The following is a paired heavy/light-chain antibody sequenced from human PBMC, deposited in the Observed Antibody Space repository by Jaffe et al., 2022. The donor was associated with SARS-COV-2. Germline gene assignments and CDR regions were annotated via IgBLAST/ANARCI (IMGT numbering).Light chain of an antibody. J-gene: IGKJ4*01. CDR1: QSVTSNY. CDR3: QQYHSFPFT. V-gene: IGKV3-20*01. CDR2: GAS. Sequence: EIVLTQSPGTLSLSPGDRATLSCRASQSVTSNYIAWYQQNPGQAPRLLMYGASSRVTGIPDRFSGSGSGTDFTLTIDRLEPEDFAVYYCQQYHSFPFTFGGGTKVEIK.
Heavy chain of an antibody. J-gene: IGHJ4*02. Sequence: EVQLVESGGGLVQPGRSLRLSCVSSGFTFDDYAMYWVRQAPGKGLEWVSGITWNSGIIEYADSVKGRFTISRDNDKKSVYLQMNSLRADDTALYYCAKGTSYSKSPDDYWGQGTLVTVSS. V-gene: IGHV3-9*01. D-gene: IGHD6-13*01. CDR2: ITWNSGII. CDR3: AKGTSYSKSPDDY. CDR1: GFTFDDYA.